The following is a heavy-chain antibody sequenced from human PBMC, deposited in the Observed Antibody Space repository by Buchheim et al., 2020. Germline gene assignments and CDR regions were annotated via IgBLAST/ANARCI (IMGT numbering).Heavy chain of an antibody. D-gene: IGHD3-22*01. CDR1: GFTFSSYA. CDR2: ISYDGSNK. V-gene: IGHV3-30*04. J-gene: IGHJ4*02. CDR3: ARIGKDSSGYYYFDY. Sequence: QVQLVESGGGVVQPGRSLRLSCAASGFTFSSYAMHWVRQAPGKGLEWVAVISYDGSNKYYADSVKGRFTISRDNSKNTLYLQMNSLRAEDTAAYYCARIGKDSSGYYYFDYWGQGTL.